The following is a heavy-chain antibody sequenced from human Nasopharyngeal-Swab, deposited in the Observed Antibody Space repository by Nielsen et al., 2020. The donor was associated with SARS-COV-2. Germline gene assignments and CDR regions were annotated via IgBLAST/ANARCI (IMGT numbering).Heavy chain of an antibody. CDR3: ARTAGRRYGMDV. CDR2: IHYSGTT. Sequence: SETLSLTCTVSGDSISSYYWSRMRQSPGRRLEWIGHIHYSGTTNYNPSLQSRVTISIDSSKDQFSLQLSSVTAADTAVYYCARTAGRRYGMDVWGQGTTVTVSS. CDR1: GDSISSYY. V-gene: IGHV4-59*01. J-gene: IGHJ6*02. D-gene: IGHD6-13*01.